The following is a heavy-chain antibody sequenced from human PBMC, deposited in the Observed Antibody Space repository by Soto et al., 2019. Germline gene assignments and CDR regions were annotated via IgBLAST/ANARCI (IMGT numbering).Heavy chain of an antibody. Sequence: EVQLLESGGGLVQPGGSLRLSCAASGFTFRSYAMTWVRQAPGKGLEWVSTISGSGDTTYYVDSVKGRFTISRDNSKNTLYLQINSRRAEDTAVYYCAKPYLKYSSSWYLAFDIWGQGTMVTVSS. D-gene: IGHD6-13*01. CDR3: AKPYLKYSSSWYLAFDI. CDR2: ISGSGDTT. J-gene: IGHJ3*02. CDR1: GFTFRSYA. V-gene: IGHV3-23*01.